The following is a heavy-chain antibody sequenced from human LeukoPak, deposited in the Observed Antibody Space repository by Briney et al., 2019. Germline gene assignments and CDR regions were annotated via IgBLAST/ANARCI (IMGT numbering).Heavy chain of an antibody. CDR1: GYTLTELT. D-gene: IGHD1-14*01. CDR2: FDPEDGET. Sequence: KVSCKVSGYTLTELTMHWMRQAPGKGLEWMGGFDPEDGETIYAQKFQGRVTMTEDTSTDTAYMELSSLRSEDTAVYYCVPLGPDVDYWGQGTLVTVSS. V-gene: IGHV1-24*01. J-gene: IGHJ4*02. CDR3: VPLGPDVDY.